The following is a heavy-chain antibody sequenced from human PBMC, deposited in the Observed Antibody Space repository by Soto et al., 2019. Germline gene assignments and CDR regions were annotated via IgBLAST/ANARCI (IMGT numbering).Heavy chain of an antibody. CDR2: IYYSGRT. V-gene: IGHV4-30-4*01. Sequence: SETLSLTCTVSGGSISSDDYYWIWIRQPPGKGLEWIGYIYYSGRTDYNPSLKSRVIISIDTSKNQFSLNLNSVSAADTAVYYCARDRSNSPDYFDYWGQGTLVTVSS. CDR3: ARDRSNSPDYFDY. CDR1: GGSISSDDYY. J-gene: IGHJ4*02. D-gene: IGHD6-6*01.